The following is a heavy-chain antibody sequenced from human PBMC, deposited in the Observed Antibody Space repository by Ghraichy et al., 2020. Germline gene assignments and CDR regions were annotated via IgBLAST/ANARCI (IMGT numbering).Heavy chain of an antibody. D-gene: IGHD6-19*01. CDR2: IKSKTDGGTT. V-gene: IGHV3-15*01. CDR3: TTDPNSWQWLDDFDY. CDR1: GFTFSNAW. Sequence: GGSLKLSCAASGFTFSNAWMSWVRQAPGKGLEWVGRIKSKTDGGTTDYAAPVKGRFTISRDDSKNTLYLQMNSLKTEDTAVYYCTTDPNSWQWLDDFDYWGQGTLVTVSS. J-gene: IGHJ4*02.